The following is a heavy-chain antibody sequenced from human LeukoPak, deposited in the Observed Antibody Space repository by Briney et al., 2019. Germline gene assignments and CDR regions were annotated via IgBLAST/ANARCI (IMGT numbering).Heavy chain of an antibody. CDR2: IYYSGST. CDR3: ARDPVPQPYWFSDL. Sequence: PSETLSLTCTVSGGSFNTHYWNWIRQPPGKGLEWIGYIYYSGSTNYNPSLKSRVTISVDTSKNEFSLKLNSVTAADTAVYYFARDPVPQPYWFSDLWGRGTLVPVSS. J-gene: IGHJ2*01. D-gene: IGHD4-17*01. V-gene: IGHV4-59*11. CDR1: GGSFNTHY.